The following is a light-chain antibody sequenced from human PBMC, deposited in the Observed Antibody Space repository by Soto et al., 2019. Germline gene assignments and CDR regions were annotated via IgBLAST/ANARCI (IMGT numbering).Light chain of an antibody. CDR1: QSLSSN. J-gene: IGKJ3*01. CDR2: GAS. V-gene: IGKV3-15*01. CDR3: QQYNKWPLFT. Sequence: EIVMTQSPATLSVSPGERATLSCRASQSLSSNLAWYQQRPGQAPRLLIYGASTRATGIPARFSGSGSGTEVTLTISSLQSEDFAVYYCQQYNKWPLFTFGPGTRVDIK.